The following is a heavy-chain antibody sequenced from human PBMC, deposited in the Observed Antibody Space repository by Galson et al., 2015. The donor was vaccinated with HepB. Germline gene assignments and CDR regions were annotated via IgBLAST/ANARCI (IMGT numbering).Heavy chain of an antibody. V-gene: IGHV3-33*06. Sequence: SLRLSCAASGLIFSNSVMHWVRQAPGKGLEWVAVIWYDGSNKYYADSVKGRFTISRDNSKNTLYLQMNSLRAEDTAVYYCAKASSFTIFGVVTGFDYWGQGTLVTVSS. CDR3: AKASSFTIFGVVTGFDY. J-gene: IGHJ4*02. CDR2: IWYDGSNK. D-gene: IGHD3-3*01. CDR1: GLIFSNSV.